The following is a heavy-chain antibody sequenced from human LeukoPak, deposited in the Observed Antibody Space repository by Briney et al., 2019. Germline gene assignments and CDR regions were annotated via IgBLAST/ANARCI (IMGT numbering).Heavy chain of an antibody. J-gene: IGHJ3*02. D-gene: IGHD6-19*01. V-gene: IGHV1-18*01. Sequence: ASVKVSCKASGYTFTNHGISWVRQAPGQGPEWMGWISGYNGNTKYAQKFRGRVTMTTDTSTNTAYMELRSLRSDDTAVYYCARPRSSGWYLAFDIWGQGTMVTVSS. CDR1: GYTFTNHG. CDR2: ISGYNGNT. CDR3: ARPRSSGWYLAFDI.